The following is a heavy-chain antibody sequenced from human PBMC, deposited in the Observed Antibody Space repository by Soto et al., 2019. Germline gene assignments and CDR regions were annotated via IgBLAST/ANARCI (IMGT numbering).Heavy chain of an antibody. D-gene: IGHD6-19*01. V-gene: IGHV1-69*04. Sequence: SVKVSCKASGGTFSSYTISWVRQAPGQGLEWMGRIIPILGIANYAQKFQGRVTITADKSTSTAYMELSSLRSEDTAVYYCARDIIAVAGNAFDIWGQGTMVTVSS. CDR2: IIPILGIA. CDR3: ARDIIAVAGNAFDI. CDR1: GGTFSSYT. J-gene: IGHJ3*02.